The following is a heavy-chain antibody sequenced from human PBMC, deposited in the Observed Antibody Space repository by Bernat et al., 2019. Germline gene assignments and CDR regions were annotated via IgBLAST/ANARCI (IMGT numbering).Heavy chain of an antibody. CDR2: IIAYNGNT. CDR1: GYTFTSYG. D-gene: IGHD2-2*01. CDR3: ARVPNVPYQLLFWFDP. J-gene: IGHJ5*02. Sequence: VRAGAGVRKPGASVKVSCKASGYTFTSYGISWVRQAPGQGLEWMGWIIAYNGNTNYAQKLQGRVTMTTDTSTSTAYMELRSLRSDDTAVYYCARVPNVPYQLLFWFDPWGQGTLVTVSS. V-gene: IGHV1-18*01.